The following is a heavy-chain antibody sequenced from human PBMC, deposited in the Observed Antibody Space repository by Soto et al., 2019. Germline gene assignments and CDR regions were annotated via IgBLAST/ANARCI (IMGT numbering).Heavy chain of an antibody. Sequence: ASVKVSCKASGGTFSSYAISWVRQAPGQGLEWMGGIIPILSIANYAQKFQGRFTITADKSTSTAYMELSSLRSEDTAVYYCARYLSRVTATFYYYGMDVWGQGTTVTVSS. D-gene: IGHD2-21*02. CDR3: ARYLSRVTATFYYYGMDV. CDR1: GGTFSSYA. V-gene: IGHV1-69*10. CDR2: IIPILSIA. J-gene: IGHJ6*02.